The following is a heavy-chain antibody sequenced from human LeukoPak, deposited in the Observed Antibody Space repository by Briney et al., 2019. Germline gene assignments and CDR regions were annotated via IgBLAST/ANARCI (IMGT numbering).Heavy chain of an antibody. CDR2: IYYSGST. V-gene: IGHV4-59*01. CDR3: AREKDGWLRYFDY. J-gene: IGHJ4*02. Sequence: SETLSLTCAVYGGSFSGYYWSWIRQPPGKGLEWIGYIYYSGSTNYNPSLKSRVTISVDTSKNQFSLKLSSVTAADTAVYYCAREKDGWLRYFDYWGQGTLVTVSS. CDR1: GGSFSGYY. D-gene: IGHD5-12*01.